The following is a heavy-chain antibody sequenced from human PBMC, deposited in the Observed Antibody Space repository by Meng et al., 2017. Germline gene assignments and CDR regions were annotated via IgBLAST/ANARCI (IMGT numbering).Heavy chain of an antibody. CDR1: GDSVSSNSAA. CDR3: ARGSYSFDS. Sequence: QIHWNQSGPVLVKPSQPLSLICAISGDSVSSNSAAWNWIRQSPSRGLEWLGRAYYRSKWYHDYAESVKSRISIDPDTSKNQFSLQLRSVTPEDSAVYYCARGSYSFDSWGQRTLVTVSS. D-gene: IGHD1-26*01. J-gene: IGHJ4*02. V-gene: IGHV6-1*01. CDR2: AYYRSKWYH.